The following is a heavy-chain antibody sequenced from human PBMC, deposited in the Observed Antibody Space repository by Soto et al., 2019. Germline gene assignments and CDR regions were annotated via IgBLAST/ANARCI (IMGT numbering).Heavy chain of an antibody. CDR1: GFTFSSYW. V-gene: IGHV3-7*03. D-gene: IGHD3-9*01. J-gene: IGHJ3*02. CDR3: AKELPHYDILTGYFSVAFDI. CDR2: IKQGGSGK. Sequence: GGSLRLSCAASGFTFSSYWMSWVRQAPGKGLEWVANIKQGGSGKYYADSVKGRFTISRDNAKNTLYLQMNSLRAEDTAVYYCAKELPHYDILTGYFSVAFDIWGQGTMVTVSS.